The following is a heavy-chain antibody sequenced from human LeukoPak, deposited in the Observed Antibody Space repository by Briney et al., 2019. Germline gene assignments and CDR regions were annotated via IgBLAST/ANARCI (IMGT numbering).Heavy chain of an antibody. CDR3: ARGWVTGGDFDY. D-gene: IGHD7-27*01. CDR2: ISPSGGST. CDR1: GYTFTSNY. Sequence: ASVKVSCKAFGYTFTSNYMHWVRQAPGQGPEWMGVISPSGGSTTYAQKFQGRVTMTRDMSTSTVYMELSSLRSEDTAVYYCARGWVTGGDFDYWGQGTLVTVSS. J-gene: IGHJ4*02. V-gene: IGHV1-46*01.